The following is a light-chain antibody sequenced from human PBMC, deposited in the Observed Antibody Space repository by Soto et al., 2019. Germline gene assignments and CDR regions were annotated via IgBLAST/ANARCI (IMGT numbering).Light chain of an antibody. CDR1: SSDVGGYNY. CDR2: EVS. J-gene: IGLJ2*01. V-gene: IGLV2-14*01. Sequence: QSVLTQPASVSGSPEQSITISCTGTSSDVGGYNYVSWYQQHPGKAPKLTIYEVSNRPSGVSNRFSGSKSGNTASLTISGLQAEDEADYYCSSYTSSSTLVFGGGTKLTVL. CDR3: SSYTSSSTLV.